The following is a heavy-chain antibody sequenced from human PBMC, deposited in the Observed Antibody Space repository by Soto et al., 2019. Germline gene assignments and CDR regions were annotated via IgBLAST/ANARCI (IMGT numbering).Heavy chain of an antibody. V-gene: IGHV3-7*03. CDR1: GFTFSTYW. J-gene: IGHJ2*01. CDR3: ARQYYDFWSGYHYWYFDL. D-gene: IGHD3-3*01. Sequence: EVQLVESGGGLVQPGGSLRLSCAASGFTFSTYWMSWVRQAPGKGLEWVANIKQDGSEKYYVDSVKGRFTISRDNAKKSLYLHMNSLRAEDTAVYYCARQYYDFWSGYHYWYFDLWGRGTLVTVSS. CDR2: IKQDGSEK.